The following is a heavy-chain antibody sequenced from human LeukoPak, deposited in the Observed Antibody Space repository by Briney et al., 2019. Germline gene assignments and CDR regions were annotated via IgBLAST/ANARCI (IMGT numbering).Heavy chain of an antibody. CDR2: INWNGGST. D-gene: IGHD3-10*02. J-gene: IGHJ3*02. V-gene: IGHV3-20*04. CDR3: ARDMLLEDAFDI. Sequence: GGSLRLSCEVSGFTFDDHAINGVRQAPGKGLEGVANINWNGGSTGYGDSVKGRFTISRDNTKNSVFLQMHSLRGDDTALYYCARDMLLEDAFDIWGQGTMVIVSS. CDR1: GFTFDDHA.